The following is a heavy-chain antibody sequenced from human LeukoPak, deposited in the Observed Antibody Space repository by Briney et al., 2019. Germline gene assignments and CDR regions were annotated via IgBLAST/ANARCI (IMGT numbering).Heavy chain of an antibody. CDR2: FYVGGAT. D-gene: IGHD2-8*01. CDR1: GFSVTNNY. J-gene: IGHJ4*02. V-gene: IGHV3-53*01. CDR3: ARVVRACTNGVCYRGDDY. Sequence: GGSLRLSCAVSGFSVTNNYMSWVRQAPGKGLEWVSVFYVGGATYYADSVKGRFTISRDNAKNSLYLQMNSLRAEDTAVYYCARVVRACTNGVCYRGDDYWGQGTLVTVSS.